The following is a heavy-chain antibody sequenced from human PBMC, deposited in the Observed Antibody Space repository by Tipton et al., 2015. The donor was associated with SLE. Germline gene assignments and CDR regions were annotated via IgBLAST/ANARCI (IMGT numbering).Heavy chain of an antibody. J-gene: IGHJ3*02. CDR1: GGSFSGFY. CDR3: ARRPSTSAVASTSGGFEI. V-gene: IGHV4-34*01. Sequence: LRLSCAVYGGSFSGFYWSWIRQPPGKGLEWIGEINHSGSTNFNPSLKSRVTISVDTSKKQFSLKLRSVTAADTAVYYCARRPSTSAVASTSGGFEIGGQVSRVTVPS. D-gene: IGHD2/OR15-2a*01. CDR2: INHSGST.